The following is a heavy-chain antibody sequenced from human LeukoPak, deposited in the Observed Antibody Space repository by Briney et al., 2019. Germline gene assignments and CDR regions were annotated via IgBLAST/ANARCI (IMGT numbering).Heavy chain of an antibody. J-gene: IGHJ5*02. CDR2: IYSGGST. CDR1: GFTVSSNY. CDR3: ARVPTGYCSSTSCYSLWFDP. V-gene: IGHV3-53*01. Sequence: GGSLRLSCAASGFTVSSNYMSWVRQAPGKGLEWVSVIYSGGSTYYAASVKGRFTISRDNSKNTLYLQMNSLRAEDTAVYYCARVPTGYCSSTSCYSLWFDPWGQGTLVTVSS. D-gene: IGHD2-2*01.